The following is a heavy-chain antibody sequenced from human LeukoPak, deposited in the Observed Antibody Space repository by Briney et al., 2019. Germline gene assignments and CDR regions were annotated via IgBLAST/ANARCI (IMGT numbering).Heavy chain of an antibody. CDR1: GHSLTKFT. Sequence: GASVKVSCKVSGHSLTKFTMEWVRHAPGKGLEWMGGFDPERGETIHAQKFQGRFTMTEDTSTDTAYMELNSLTSEDTAVYYCATGSIVYDFWGQGTLVTVSS. CDR3: ATGSIVYDF. CDR2: FDPERGET. D-gene: IGHD1-26*01. V-gene: IGHV1-24*01. J-gene: IGHJ4*02.